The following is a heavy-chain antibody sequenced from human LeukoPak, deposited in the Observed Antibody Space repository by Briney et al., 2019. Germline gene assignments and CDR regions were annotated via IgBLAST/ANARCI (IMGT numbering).Heavy chain of an antibody. V-gene: IGHV3-23*01. CDR2: ISGSGGST. Sequence: GGSLRLSCAASGFTFGSYAMSWVRQAPGKGLEWVSAISGSGGSTYYADSVKGRFTISRDNSKNTLYLQMNSLRAEDTAVYYCAKMDGVGYCSSTSCYRVPRWFDPWGQGTLVTVSS. CDR3: AKMDGVGYCSSTSCYRVPRWFDP. J-gene: IGHJ5*02. D-gene: IGHD2-2*01. CDR1: GFTFGSYA.